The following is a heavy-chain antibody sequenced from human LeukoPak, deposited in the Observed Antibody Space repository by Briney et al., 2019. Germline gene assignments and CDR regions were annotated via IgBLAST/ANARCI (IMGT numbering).Heavy chain of an antibody. Sequence: ASVKVSCKASGYTFTGYYMHWVRQAPGQGLEWMGWINPNSGGTNYAQKFQGRVTMTRDTSISTAYMELSRLRSDDTAVYYCARDDTRITMIVVVPHAFDIWGQGTMVTVS. CDR2: INPNSGGT. CDR1: GYTFTGYY. D-gene: IGHD3-22*01. J-gene: IGHJ3*02. CDR3: ARDDTRITMIVVVPHAFDI. V-gene: IGHV1-2*02.